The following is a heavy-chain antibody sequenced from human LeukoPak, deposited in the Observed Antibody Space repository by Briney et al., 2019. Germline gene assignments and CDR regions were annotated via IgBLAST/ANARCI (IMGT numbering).Heavy chain of an antibody. Sequence: PSETLSLTCTVSGDSISSHSYFWGWIRQPPGKRLEWIGSFYYSGNTYYNPSLKSRVTISGDTSKRQFSLKLSSVTAADTAVYYCARLLGGSFYFDYWGQGALVTVSS. J-gene: IGHJ4*02. D-gene: IGHD1-26*01. CDR2: FYYSGNT. V-gene: IGHV4-39*01. CDR1: GDSISSHSYF. CDR3: ARLLGGSFYFDY.